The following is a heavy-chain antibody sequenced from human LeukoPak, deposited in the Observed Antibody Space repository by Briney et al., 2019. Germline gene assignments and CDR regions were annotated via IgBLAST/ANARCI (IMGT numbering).Heavy chain of an antibody. CDR3: AREAGLGYTFGYHYYMDV. D-gene: IGHD5-18*01. CDR1: GGTFSSYA. V-gene: IGHV1-69*13. Sequence: SVKVSCKASGGTFSSYAISWVRQAPGQGLEWMGGIIPIFGTANYAQKFQGRVTITADESTSTAYMELSSLRSEDTAVYYCAREAGLGYTFGYHYYMDVWGKGTTVTVS. CDR2: IIPIFGTA. J-gene: IGHJ6*03.